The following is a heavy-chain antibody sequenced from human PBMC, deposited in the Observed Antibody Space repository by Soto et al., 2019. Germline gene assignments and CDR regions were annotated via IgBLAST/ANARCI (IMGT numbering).Heavy chain of an antibody. Sequence: GASVKVSCKASGYTFTSYGISWVRQAPGQGLEWMGWISAYNGNTNYAQKLQGRVTMTTDTSTSTAYMELRSLRSDDTAVYYCARDYPATVGVVDYYYGMDVWGQGTTVTVSS. V-gene: IGHV1-18*01. CDR1: GYTFTSYG. D-gene: IGHD4-17*01. J-gene: IGHJ6*02. CDR3: ARDYPATVGVVDYYYGMDV. CDR2: ISAYNGNT.